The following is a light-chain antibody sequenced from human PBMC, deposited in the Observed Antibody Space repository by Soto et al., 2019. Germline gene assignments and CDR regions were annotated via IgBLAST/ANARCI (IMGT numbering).Light chain of an antibody. CDR2: TVS. V-gene: IGKV1-39*01. CDR1: QTITRY. Sequence: DLQMTQSPSSLSASVGDRVTISCRASQTITRYLHWYSQKPGKAPELLIHTVSTLQSGVPSRFSGSGSGTDFTLTISGLRPEDSATYYCQQSDSTPHTFGQGTKVQIK. CDR3: QQSDSTPHT. J-gene: IGKJ1*01.